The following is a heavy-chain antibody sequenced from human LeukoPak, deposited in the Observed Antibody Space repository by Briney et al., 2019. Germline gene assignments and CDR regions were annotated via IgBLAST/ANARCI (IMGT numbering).Heavy chain of an antibody. V-gene: IGHV4-39*07. D-gene: IGHD2-21*02. Sequence: SETLSLTCTVSGGSISSSSYYWGWIRQPPGKGLEWIGSIYYSGSTYYNPSLKSRVTISVDTSKNQFSLKLSSVTAADTAVYYCARDFGCGGDCYPDYWGQGTLVTVSS. CDR2: IYYSGST. J-gene: IGHJ4*02. CDR1: GGSISSSSYY. CDR3: ARDFGCGGDCYPDY.